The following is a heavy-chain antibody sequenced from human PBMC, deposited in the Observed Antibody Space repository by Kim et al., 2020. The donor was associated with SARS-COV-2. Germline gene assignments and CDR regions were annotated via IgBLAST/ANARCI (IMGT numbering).Heavy chain of an antibody. V-gene: IGHV3-33*06. CDR1: GFIFRNYG. Sequence: GGSLRLSCAASGFIFRNYGMHWVRQAPGKGLEWVAVILYDGSNKYYADSVKGRFTISRDNSKNTLYLQMNSLRAEDTAVYYCAKAPADGDYYYWGQGTLVTVSS. CDR3: AKAPADGDYYY. CDR2: ILYDGSNK. D-gene: IGHD4-17*01. J-gene: IGHJ4*02.